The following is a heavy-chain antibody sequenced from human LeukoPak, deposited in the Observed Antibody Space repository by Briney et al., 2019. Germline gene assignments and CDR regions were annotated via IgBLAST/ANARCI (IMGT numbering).Heavy chain of an antibody. J-gene: IGHJ4*02. CDR3: AKVGTKVVVRSLFDY. D-gene: IGHD2-15*01. CDR1: GFTFSSYA. V-gene: IGHV3-23*01. Sequence: QPGGSLRLSCAASGFTFSSYAMSWVRQAPGKGLEWVSAISGGGGSTYYADSVKGRFTISRDNSKNTLYLQMNSLRAEDTAVYYCAKVGTKVVVRSLFDYWGQGTLVTVSS. CDR2: ISGGGGST.